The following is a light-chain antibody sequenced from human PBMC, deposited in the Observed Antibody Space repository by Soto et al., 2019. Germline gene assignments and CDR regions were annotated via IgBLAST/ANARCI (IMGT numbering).Light chain of an antibody. Sequence: DIVMTQSPATLPVSPGERATLSCRASQSVSGFLAWYHQIPCQPPRLLIYDASTRATGVPARFSGSGSGTEFALTICSLQPDDFGIYYCHQYKTWPRGTFGQGTKLDVK. CDR3: HQYKTWPRGT. J-gene: IGKJ2*02. CDR2: DAS. CDR1: QSVSGF. V-gene: IGKV3-15*01.